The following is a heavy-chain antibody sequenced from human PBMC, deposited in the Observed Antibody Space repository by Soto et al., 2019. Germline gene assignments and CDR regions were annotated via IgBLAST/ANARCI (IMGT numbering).Heavy chain of an antibody. CDR3: ARDGGYDFWSGFNWFDP. CDR1: HGSISIGDYY. V-gene: IGHV4-30-4*08. CDR2: IYYSGST. Sequence: PSETLRVTCTFYHGSISIGDYYSSWIRQPLGKGLEWIGYIYYSGSTYYNPSLKSRVTISVDTSKNQFSLKLSSVTAADTAVYYCARDGGYDFWSGFNWFDPWGQGTMVTGSS. J-gene: IGHJ5*02. D-gene: IGHD3-3*01.